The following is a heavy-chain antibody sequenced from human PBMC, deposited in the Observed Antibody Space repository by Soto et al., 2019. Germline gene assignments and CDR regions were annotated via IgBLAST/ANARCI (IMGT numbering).Heavy chain of an antibody. J-gene: IGHJ5*02. CDR2: ISYDGSNK. Sequence: GGSLRLSCAASGFTFSSCAMHWVRQAPGKGLEWVAVISYDGSNKYYADSVKGRFTISRDNSKNTLYLQMNSLRAEDTAVYYCARGWGSSGFNWFDRWGQGT. V-gene: IGHV3-30-3*01. D-gene: IGHD6-19*01. CDR3: ARGWGSSGFNWFDR. CDR1: GFTFSSCA.